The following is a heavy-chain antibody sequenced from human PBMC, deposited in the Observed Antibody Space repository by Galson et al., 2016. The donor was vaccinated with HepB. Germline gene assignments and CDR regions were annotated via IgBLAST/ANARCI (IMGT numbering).Heavy chain of an antibody. Sequence: SLRLSCAASGFSFSSSWMHWVRQAPGKGLAWVSRINGDGSSTSYADYVKGRFTISRDNAKNTLYLQMNSLRAEDTAVYFCARRDIPMANDYWGQGVLVTVSS. D-gene: IGHD5-18*01. CDR3: ARRDIPMANDY. CDR2: INGDGSST. CDR1: GFSFSSSW. J-gene: IGHJ4*02. V-gene: IGHV3-74*01.